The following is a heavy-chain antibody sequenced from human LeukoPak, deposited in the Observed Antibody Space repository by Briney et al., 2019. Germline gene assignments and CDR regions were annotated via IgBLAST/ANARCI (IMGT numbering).Heavy chain of an antibody. Sequence: SGTLSLTCAVYGGSFSGYYWSWIRQPPGKGLQWIGEINHSGSTNYNPSLKSRVTISVDTSKNQFSLKLSSVTAADTAVYYCARGTRDITIFGVVDYWGQGTLVTVSS. D-gene: IGHD3-3*01. CDR1: GGSFSGYY. CDR3: ARGTRDITIFGVVDY. J-gene: IGHJ4*02. CDR2: INHSGST. V-gene: IGHV4-34*01.